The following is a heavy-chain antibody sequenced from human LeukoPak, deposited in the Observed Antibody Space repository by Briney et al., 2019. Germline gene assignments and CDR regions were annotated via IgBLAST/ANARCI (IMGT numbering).Heavy chain of an antibody. D-gene: IGHD3-10*01. Sequence: GGSLRLSCAASGFIFSSSWMSWVRQAPGKGLEWVANIKQDGSEKYYVDSVKGRFAISRDNAKNSLYLQMNSLRAEDTAVYYCASFPPYMVRTDAFDIWGQGTMVTVSS. J-gene: IGHJ3*02. V-gene: IGHV3-7*01. CDR3: ASFPPYMVRTDAFDI. CDR2: IKQDGSEK. CDR1: GFIFSSSW.